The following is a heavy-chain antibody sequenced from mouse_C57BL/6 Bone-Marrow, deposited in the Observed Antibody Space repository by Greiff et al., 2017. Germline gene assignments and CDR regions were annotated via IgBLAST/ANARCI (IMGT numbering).Heavy chain of an antibody. CDR2: IRSKSSNYAT. Sequence: EVQLVESGGGLVQPKGSLKLSCAASGFTFNTYAMHWVRQAPGKGLEWVACIRSKSSNYATYSADSVKDRFTISRDDSQSMLYLQMNNLKTEDTAMYYCVRGQLRLLAFAYWGQGTLVTVSA. CDR1: GFTFNTYA. J-gene: IGHJ3*01. CDR3: VRGQLRLLAFAY. V-gene: IGHV10-3*01. D-gene: IGHD3-2*02.